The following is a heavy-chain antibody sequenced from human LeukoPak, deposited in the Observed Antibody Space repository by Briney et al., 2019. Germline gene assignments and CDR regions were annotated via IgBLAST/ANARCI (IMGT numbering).Heavy chain of an antibody. CDR3: ARRSSSWIHYFDY. D-gene: IGHD6-13*01. Sequence: PSETLSLTCTVSGGSISSSSYYWGWIRQPPGQGLEWIGSIYYSGSTYYNPSLTSRVTISVDTSKNQFSLKLSSVTAADTAVYYCARRSSSWIHYFDYWGQGTLVTVSS. CDR1: GGSISSSSYY. J-gene: IGHJ4*02. CDR2: IYYSGST. V-gene: IGHV4-39*01.